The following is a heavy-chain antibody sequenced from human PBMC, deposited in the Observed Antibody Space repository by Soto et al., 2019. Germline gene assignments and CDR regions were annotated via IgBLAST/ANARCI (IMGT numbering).Heavy chain of an antibody. J-gene: IGHJ5*02. CDR1: GGTFSSYA. D-gene: IGHD5-12*01. CDR2: IIPIFGTA. Sequence: QVQLVQSGAEVKKPGSSVKVSCNASGGTFSSYAISWVRQAPGQGLEWMGGIIPIFGTANYAQKFQGRVTITADESTSTAYRELSSLRSEDTAVYYCAREEVATLGPPLAWGQGTLVTVSS. CDR3: AREEVATLGPPLA. V-gene: IGHV1-69*01.